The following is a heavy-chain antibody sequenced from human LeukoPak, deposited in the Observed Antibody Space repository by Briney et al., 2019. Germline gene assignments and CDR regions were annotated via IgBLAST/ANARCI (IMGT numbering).Heavy chain of an antibody. Sequence: PGGSLRPSCAASGFTFSSYGMHWVRQAPGKGLEWVAVISYDGSNKYYADSVKGRFTISRDNSKNTLYLQMNSLRAEDTAVYYCAKVNYDRRTRLDAFDIWGQGTMVTVSS. V-gene: IGHV3-30*18. J-gene: IGHJ3*02. D-gene: IGHD3-22*01. CDR1: GFTFSSYG. CDR3: AKVNYDRRTRLDAFDI. CDR2: ISYDGSNK.